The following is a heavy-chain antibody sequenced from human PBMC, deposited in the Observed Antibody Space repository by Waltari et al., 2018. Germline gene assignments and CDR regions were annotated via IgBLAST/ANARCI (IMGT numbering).Heavy chain of an antibody. D-gene: IGHD3-10*01. Sequence: QVQLQESGPGLVRPSQTLSLTCTVSGGSIRSGDYYWSWIRQPPGKGLEGIGHIDPSGYTHYNPSLRSRITKSVDTSKNQFSLNLKSVPAADTAVYYCARGRYYYLSGPGTSQWYFDLWGRGTLVTVSS. V-gene: IGHV4-30-4*01. CDR2: IDPSGYT. J-gene: IGHJ2*01. CDR3: ARGRYYYLSGPGTSQWYFDL. CDR1: GGSIRSGDYY.